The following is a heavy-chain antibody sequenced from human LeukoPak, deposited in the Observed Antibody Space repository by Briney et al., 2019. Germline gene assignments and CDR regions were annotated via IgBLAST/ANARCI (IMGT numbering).Heavy chain of an antibody. CDR2: INPNSGGT. Sequence: ASVKVSCKASGGTFSSYAISWVRQAPGQGLEWMGWINPNSGGTNYAQKFQGRVTMTRDTSISTAYMELSRLRSDDTAVYYCARSVDYGDYFDYWGQGTLVTVSS. CDR1: GGTFSSYA. J-gene: IGHJ4*02. V-gene: IGHV1-2*02. CDR3: ARSVDYGDYFDY. D-gene: IGHD4-17*01.